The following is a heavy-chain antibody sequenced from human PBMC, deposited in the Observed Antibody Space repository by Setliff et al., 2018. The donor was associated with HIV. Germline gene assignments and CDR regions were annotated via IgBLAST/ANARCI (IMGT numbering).Heavy chain of an antibody. CDR3: ARPYDSLYG. D-gene: IGHD3-22*01. J-gene: IGHJ4*02. CDR2: IHHTGYM. V-gene: IGHV4-34*01. CDR1: GGPFSDHY. Sequence: KASETLSLTCAVHGGPFSDHYWNWIRQPPGKGLEWIAEIHHTGYMNYNPSLKSRVTISRDTSTNQFSLKVSAVTAADTAIYYCARPYDSLYGWGQGVLVTVSS.